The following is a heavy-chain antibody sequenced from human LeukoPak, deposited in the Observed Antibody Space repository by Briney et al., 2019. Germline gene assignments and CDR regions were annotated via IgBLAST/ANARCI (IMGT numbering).Heavy chain of an antibody. CDR2: INHSGST. CDR1: GGSFSGYY. V-gene: IGHV4-34*01. CDR3: ARGTTRPVAGRIDP. J-gene: IGHJ5*02. D-gene: IGHD1-1*01. Sequence: SETLSLTCAVYGGSFSGYYWSWIRQPPGKGLEWIGEINHSGSTNYNPSLKSRVTISVDTSKNQFSLKLNSMTAADTAVYYCARGTTRPVAGRIDPWGQGTLVTVSS.